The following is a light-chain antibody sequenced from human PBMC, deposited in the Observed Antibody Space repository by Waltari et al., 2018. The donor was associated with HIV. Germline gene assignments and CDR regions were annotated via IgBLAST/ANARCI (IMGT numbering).Light chain of an antibody. CDR1: SSHVGSYNL. CDR2: EGS. CDR3: CSYAGSSTYV. Sequence: QSALTQPASVSGSPGQSITFPCPGTSSHVGSYNLVSWYQQHPGKAPKLMIYEGSKRPSGVSNRFSGSKSGNTASLTISGLQAEDEADYYCCSYAGSSTYVFGTGTKVTVL. J-gene: IGLJ1*01. V-gene: IGLV2-23*01.